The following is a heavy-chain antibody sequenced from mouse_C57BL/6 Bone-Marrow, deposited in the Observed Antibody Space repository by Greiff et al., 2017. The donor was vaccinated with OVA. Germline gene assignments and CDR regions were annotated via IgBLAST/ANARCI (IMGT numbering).Heavy chain of an antibody. CDR3: ARHYYDYLY. CDR2: IHPNSGST. Sequence: VQLQQSGAELVKPGASVKISCKASGYTFTSYWMHWVKQRPGQGLEWIGMIHPNSGSTNYNEKFKSKATLTVDKSSSTAYMQLSSPTSEDSAVYYCARHYYDYLYWGQGTSVTVSS. D-gene: IGHD2-4*01. V-gene: IGHV1-64*01. CDR1: GYTFTSYW. J-gene: IGHJ4*01.